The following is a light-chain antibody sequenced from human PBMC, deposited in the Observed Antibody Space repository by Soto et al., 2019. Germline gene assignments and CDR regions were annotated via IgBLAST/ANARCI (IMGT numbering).Light chain of an antibody. CDR1: STDANDYNY. CDR2: EVI. V-gene: IGLV2-8*01. J-gene: IGLJ2*01. Sequence: QSVLTQPPSASGSPGQSVTISCTGASTDANDYNYVSWYQQYPGKAPKLIIYEVIRRPSGVPDRFSGSKTGNTASLTVSGLQAEDEANYYCSSYAGDNNVVFGGGTKLTVL. CDR3: SSYAGDNNVV.